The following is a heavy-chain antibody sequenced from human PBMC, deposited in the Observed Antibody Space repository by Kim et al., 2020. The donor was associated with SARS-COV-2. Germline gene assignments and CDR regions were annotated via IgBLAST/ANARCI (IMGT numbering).Heavy chain of an antibody. CDR3: ARTIAAAGNPWFDP. Sequence: SETLSLTCTVSGGSISSSSYYWGWIRQPPGKGLEWIGSIYYSGSTYYNPSLKSRVTISVDTSKNQFSLKLSSVTAADTAVYYCARTIAAAGNPWFDPWGQGTLVTVSS. V-gene: IGHV4-39*01. CDR2: IYYSGST. D-gene: IGHD6-13*01. J-gene: IGHJ5*02. CDR1: GGSISSSSYY.